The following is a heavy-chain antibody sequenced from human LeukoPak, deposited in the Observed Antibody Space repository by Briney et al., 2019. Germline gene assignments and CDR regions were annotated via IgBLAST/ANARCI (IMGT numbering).Heavy chain of an antibody. CDR1: GGWVRDYY. V-gene: IGHV4-59*08. CDR2: VYCSGST. CDR3: ARHFAYSSSSYFDY. Sequence: SETLSLICSVSGGWVRDYYWSWMRQPPGKGLEWIGYVYCSGSTNYNPSLKSRVTMFEDKSKNQFSLRLYSVTVADTAVYYCARHFAYSSSSYFDYWGQGSLVTVSS. D-gene: IGHD6-6*01. J-gene: IGHJ4*02.